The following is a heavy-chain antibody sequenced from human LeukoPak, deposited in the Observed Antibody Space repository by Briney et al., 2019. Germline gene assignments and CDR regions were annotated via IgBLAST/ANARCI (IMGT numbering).Heavy chain of an antibody. CDR3: AKDAVIQLWLRYFDY. CDR1: GFTFSSYD. D-gene: IGHD5-18*01. J-gene: IGHJ4*02. Sequence: PGGSLRLSCAASGFTFSSYDMHWVRQAPGKGLEWVAVISYDGSNKYYADSVKGRFTISRDNSKNTLYLQMNSLRAEDTAVYYCAKDAVIQLWLRYFDYWGQGTLVTVSS. CDR2: ISYDGSNK. V-gene: IGHV3-30*18.